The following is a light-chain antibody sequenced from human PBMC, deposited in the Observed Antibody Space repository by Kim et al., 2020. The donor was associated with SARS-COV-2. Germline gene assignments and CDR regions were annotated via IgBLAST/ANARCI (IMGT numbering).Light chain of an antibody. CDR2: NAS. CDR3: HHRNCYPLT. CDR1: QSLSNN. J-gene: IGKJ4*01. V-gene: IGKV1-5*03. Sequence: DIQMTQSPATLSSSVGKRVTLTCRASQSLSNNLAWYQQKPGQAPKVLIYNASSLDSGVPARFSGSGSGTEFTLTISSLQPDDFASYYCHHRNCYPLTFGQGTKVDIK.